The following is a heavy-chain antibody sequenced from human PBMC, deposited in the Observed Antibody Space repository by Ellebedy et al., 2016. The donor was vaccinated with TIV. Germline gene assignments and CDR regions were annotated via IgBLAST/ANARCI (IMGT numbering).Heavy chain of an antibody. V-gene: IGHV1-18*01. Sequence: AASVKVSCKASGYTSITYGISWMRRAPGQGLEWMGWISENNGNTNYAQKFQGRVSMTTDTSTKTVYMEMRSLRSDDTAVYCCATTWHGKSNDAFDMWGQGTMVTVSS. CDR3: ATTWHGKSNDAFDM. J-gene: IGHJ3*02. D-gene: IGHD4-23*01. CDR1: GYTSITYG. CDR2: ISENNGNT.